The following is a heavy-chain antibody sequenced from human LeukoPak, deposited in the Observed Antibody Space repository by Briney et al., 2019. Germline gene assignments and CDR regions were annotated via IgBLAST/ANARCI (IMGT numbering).Heavy chain of an antibody. CDR2: IYSGGST. V-gene: IGHV3-53*04. CDR1: GGSFSGYY. CDR3: AREFRDILTGSPLAFDI. Sequence: PSETLSLTCAVYGGSFSGYYWSWIRQPPGKGLEWVSVIYSGGSTYYADSVKGRFTISRHNSKNTLYLQMNSLRAEDTAVYYCAREFRDILTGSPLAFDIWGQGTMVTVSS. D-gene: IGHD3-9*01. J-gene: IGHJ3*02.